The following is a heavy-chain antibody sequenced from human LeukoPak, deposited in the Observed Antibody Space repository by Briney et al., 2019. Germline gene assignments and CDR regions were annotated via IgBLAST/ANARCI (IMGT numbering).Heavy chain of an antibody. J-gene: IGHJ5*02. CDR1: GFTLSSYA. Sequence: PGGSLRLSCAASGFTLSSYAMSWVRQVPGKGLEWVSAISGSGGSTYYADSVKGRFTISRDTSKNTLYLQMNSLRAEDTAVYYCAKGRYSGSYYNWFDPWGQGTLVTVSS. CDR3: AKGRYSGSYYNWFDP. D-gene: IGHD1-26*01. V-gene: IGHV3-23*01. CDR2: ISGSGGST.